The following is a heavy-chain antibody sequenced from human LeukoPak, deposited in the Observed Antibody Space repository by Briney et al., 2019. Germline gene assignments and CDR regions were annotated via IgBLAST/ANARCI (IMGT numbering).Heavy chain of an antibody. CDR2: ISGSGGST. D-gene: IGHD1-26*01. Sequence: GGSLRLSCAASGFTFSSYAMSWVRQAPGKGPEWVSAISGSGGSTYYADSVKGRFTISRYNSKNTLYLQMNSLRAEDTAVYYCAKDLMGATPYTFGSDYWGQGTLVTVSS. J-gene: IGHJ4*02. V-gene: IGHV3-23*01. CDR3: AKDLMGATPYTFGSDY. CDR1: GFTFSSYA.